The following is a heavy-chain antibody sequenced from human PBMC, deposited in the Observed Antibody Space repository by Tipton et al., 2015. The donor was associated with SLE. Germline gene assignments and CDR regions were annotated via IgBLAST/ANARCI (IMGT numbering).Heavy chain of an antibody. CDR3: AKGVGTGDGMDV. Sequence: SLRLSCAASGFTFSSYGMHWVRQAPGKGLEWVAFIRYDGSNKYYADSVKGRFTISRDNSKNTLYLQMNSLRAEDTAVYYCAKGVGTGDGMDVWGQGTTVTVSS. CDR1: GFTFSSYG. V-gene: IGHV3-30*02. D-gene: IGHD2-2*01. CDR2: IRYDGSNK. J-gene: IGHJ6*02.